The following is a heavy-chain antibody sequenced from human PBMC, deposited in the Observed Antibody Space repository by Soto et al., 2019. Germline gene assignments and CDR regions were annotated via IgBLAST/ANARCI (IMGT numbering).Heavy chain of an antibody. Sequence: VGSLRLSCAASGFTFSSYAMSWVRQAPGKGLEWVSAISGSGGSTYYADSVKGRFTISRDNSKNTLYLQMNSLRAEDTAVYYCAKDFDILTGYSDGMDVWGQGTTVIVSS. V-gene: IGHV3-23*01. CDR2: ISGSGGST. J-gene: IGHJ6*02. D-gene: IGHD3-9*01. CDR1: GFTFSSYA. CDR3: AKDFDILTGYSDGMDV.